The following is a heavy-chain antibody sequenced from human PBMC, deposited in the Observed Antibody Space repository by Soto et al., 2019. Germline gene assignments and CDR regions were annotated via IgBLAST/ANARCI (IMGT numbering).Heavy chain of an antibody. CDR3: ARGRGTEHNWNFLDAFNV. J-gene: IGHJ3*01. CDR2: IYPADSDV. Sequence: ESMTISCEGSGYTFSTYWIGWVRQMPGKGLEWLGLIYPADSDVRYSPSFQGHATMSADESISTAYLQWASLKASDAAIYYCARGRGTEHNWNFLDAFNVCGQGTMV. V-gene: IGHV5-51*01. CDR1: GYTFSTYW. D-gene: IGHD1-7*01.